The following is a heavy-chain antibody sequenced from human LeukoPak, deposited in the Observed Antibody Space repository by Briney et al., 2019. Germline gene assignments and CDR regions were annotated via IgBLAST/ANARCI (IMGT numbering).Heavy chain of an antibody. J-gene: IGHJ4*02. D-gene: IGHD3-10*01. CDR1: GGSISSSNW. Sequence: SETLSLTCAVSGGSISSSNWWSWVRQPSGKGLEWIGEIYHSGSTNYNPSLKSRVTISVDKSKNQFSLKLSSVTAADTAVYYCARGSGSYYLTYYFDYWGQGTLVTVSS. V-gene: IGHV4-4*02. CDR2: IYHSGST. CDR3: ARGSGSYYLTYYFDY.